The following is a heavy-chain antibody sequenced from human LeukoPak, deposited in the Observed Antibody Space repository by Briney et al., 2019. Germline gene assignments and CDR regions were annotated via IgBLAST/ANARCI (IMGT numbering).Heavy chain of an antibody. J-gene: IGHJ4*02. CDR2: IWDDGTIK. Sequence: GGSLRLSCAASGFTFSSYGMHWVRQAPGKGLEWVAAIWDDGTIKKYADSVKGRFTISRDNSKNTLYLQMNSLRAEDTAVYYRARDRERLADYWGQGTLVTVSS. CDR1: GFTFSSYG. D-gene: IGHD6-19*01. CDR3: ARDRERLADY. V-gene: IGHV3-33*01.